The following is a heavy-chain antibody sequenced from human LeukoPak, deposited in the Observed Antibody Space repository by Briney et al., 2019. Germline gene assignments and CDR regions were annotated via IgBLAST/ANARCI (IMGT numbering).Heavy chain of an antibody. CDR3: AKETDYYVSGSFSPAVDY. CDR1: GFTFSSYA. V-gene: IGHV3-23*01. Sequence: GGSLRLSCAASGFTFSSYAMSWVRQAPGQGLEWVSAISDSGGNTYYADSVKGRFTISRDNSKNTLYLQMNSLRAEDTALYYCAKETDYYVSGSFSPAVDYWGQGTLVTVSS. CDR2: ISDSGGNT. D-gene: IGHD3-10*01. J-gene: IGHJ4*02.